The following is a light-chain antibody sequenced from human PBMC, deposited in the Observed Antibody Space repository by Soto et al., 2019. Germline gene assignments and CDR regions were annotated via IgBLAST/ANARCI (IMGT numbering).Light chain of an antibody. Sequence: DIQMTQSPSPVSASVGDRVTITCRASQNVRFWLAWYQQKPGKAPKPLIYGASSLQPGVPSRFSGSGSGTDFTLTIISLQPEDFATYYCQQAHSFPITFGGGTKVEI. CDR1: QNVRFW. V-gene: IGKV1D-12*01. CDR2: GAS. J-gene: IGKJ4*01. CDR3: QQAHSFPIT.